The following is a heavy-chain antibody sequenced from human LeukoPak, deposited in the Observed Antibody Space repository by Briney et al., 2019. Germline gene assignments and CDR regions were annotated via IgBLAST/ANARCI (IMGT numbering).Heavy chain of an antibody. CDR3: ARGVLVTMVRGVIISPSYYYYGMDV. Sequence: ASVKASCKASGYTSTSYGISWVRQAPGQGLEWMGWISAYNGNTNYAQKLQGRVTMTTDTSTSTAYMELRSLRSDDTAVYYCARGVLVTMVRGVIISPSYYYYGMDVWGQGTTVTVSS. CDR1: GYTSTSYG. D-gene: IGHD3-10*01. J-gene: IGHJ6*02. CDR2: ISAYNGNT. V-gene: IGHV1-18*01.